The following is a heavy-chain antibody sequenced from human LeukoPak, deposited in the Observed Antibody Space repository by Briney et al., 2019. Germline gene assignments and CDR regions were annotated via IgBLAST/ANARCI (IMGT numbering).Heavy chain of an antibody. V-gene: IGHV3-23*01. CDR1: GFTFSSYA. J-gene: IGHJ1*01. Sequence: GGSLRLSCAASGFTFSSYAMSWVRQAPGKGLEWVSAISGSGGSTYYADSVKGRFTISRDNSKNTLYLQMNSLRAEDTAVYYCASDYSNYIDEYFQHWGQGTLVTVSS. CDR3: ASDYSNYIDEYFQH. D-gene: IGHD4-11*01. CDR2: ISGSGGST.